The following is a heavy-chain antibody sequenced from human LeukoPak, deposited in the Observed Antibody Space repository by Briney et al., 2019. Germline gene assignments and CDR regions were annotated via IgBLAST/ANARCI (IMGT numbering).Heavy chain of an antibody. V-gene: IGHV4-31*03. Sequence: SETLSLTCTVSGGSISSGGYYWGWIRQHPGKGLEWIGYIYYSGSTYYNPSLKSRVTISVDTSKNQFSLKLSSVTAADTAVYYCAREQWLVRYFDYWGQGTLVTVSS. CDR3: AREQWLVRYFDY. D-gene: IGHD6-19*01. CDR1: GGSISSGGYY. J-gene: IGHJ4*02. CDR2: IYYSGST.